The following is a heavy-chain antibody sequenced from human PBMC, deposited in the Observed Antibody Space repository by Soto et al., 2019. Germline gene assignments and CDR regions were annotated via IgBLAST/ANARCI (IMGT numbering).Heavy chain of an antibody. CDR2: IIPMFGTA. J-gene: IGHJ6*02. CDR1: GGTFSSYA. CDR3: ARHSSSTNYYYYGMDV. Sequence: QVQLVQSGAEVKKPGSSVKVSCKASGGTFSSYAISWVRQAPGQGLEWMGGIIPMFGTADYAQRFQGRVTITADESASPVYMELSSLRSEDTAVYYCARHSSSTNYYYYGMDVWGQGTTVTVSS. D-gene: IGHD6-6*01. V-gene: IGHV1-69*12.